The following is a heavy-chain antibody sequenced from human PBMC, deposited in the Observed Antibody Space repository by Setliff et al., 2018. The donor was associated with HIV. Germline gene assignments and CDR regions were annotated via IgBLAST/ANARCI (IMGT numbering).Heavy chain of an antibody. CDR2: IYPTNGET. D-gene: IGHD6-19*01. J-gene: IGHJ4*02. Sequence: ASVKVSCKASGYTFTSYGISWVRQAPGQTLEWMGQIYPTNGETVYAEKFYGRLTITADTSADTTYLELTSLRSDDTAMYYCARDGGSSGWYFVLGYSDYWGPGTLVTVSS. V-gene: IGHV1-18*01. CDR1: GYTFTSYG. CDR3: ARDGGSSGWYFVLGYSDY.